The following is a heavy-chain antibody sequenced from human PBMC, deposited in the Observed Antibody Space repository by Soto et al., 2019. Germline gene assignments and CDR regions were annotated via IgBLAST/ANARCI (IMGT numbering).Heavy chain of an antibody. Sequence: EVQLVESGGGLVQPGRSLRLSCAASGFTFDDYAMHWVRQAPGKGLEWVSGISWNSGSIGYADSVKGRFTISRDNAKNSLDLQMNSVRAEDTALYYCAKDILLYSSRTYGMDVWGQGTTVTVSS. V-gene: IGHV3-9*01. J-gene: IGHJ6*02. CDR1: GFTFDDYA. CDR3: AKDILLYSSRTYGMDV. CDR2: ISWNSGSI. D-gene: IGHD6-13*01.